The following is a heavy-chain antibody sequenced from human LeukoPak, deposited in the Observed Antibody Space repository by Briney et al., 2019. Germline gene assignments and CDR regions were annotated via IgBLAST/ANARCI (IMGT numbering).Heavy chain of an antibody. CDR2: ISGSGGST. CDR1: GFTFSSYA. V-gene: IGHV3-23*01. J-gene: IGHJ4*02. D-gene: IGHD3-22*01. Sequence: QAGGSLRLSCAASGFTFSSYAMSWVRQAPGKGLEWVSAISGSGGSTYYADSVKGRFTISRDNSKNTLYLQMNSLRAEDTAVYYCAKDYPYYYDSSGYYYYWGQGTLVTVSS. CDR3: AKDYPYYYDSSGYYYY.